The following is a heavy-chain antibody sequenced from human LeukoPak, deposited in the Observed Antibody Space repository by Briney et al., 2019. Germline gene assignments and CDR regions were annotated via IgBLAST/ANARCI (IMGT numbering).Heavy chain of an antibody. V-gene: IGHV3-74*01. CDR3: ARDRRGWLQLPRRGAFDI. Sequence: GGSLRLSCAASGFTFSSYWMHWVRHTPGKELVWVSRIKGDGSSTSYADSVKGRFTFSRDNAKNTLYLQMNSLRAEDTAVYYCARDRRGWLQLPRRGAFDIWGQGTMVTVSS. D-gene: IGHD5-24*01. J-gene: IGHJ3*02. CDR1: GFTFSSYW. CDR2: IKGDGSST.